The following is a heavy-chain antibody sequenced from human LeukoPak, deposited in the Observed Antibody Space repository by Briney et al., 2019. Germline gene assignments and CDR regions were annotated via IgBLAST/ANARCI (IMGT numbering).Heavy chain of an antibody. CDR3: ASYPIDYYGSGSYAVDY. Sequence: SETLSLTCTVSGGSISSSSYYWGWIRQPPGKGLEWIGSIYYSGSTYYNPSLKSRVTISVDTSKNQFSLKLSSVTAADTAVYYCASYPIDYYGSGSYAVDYWGQGTLVTVPS. J-gene: IGHJ4*02. D-gene: IGHD3-10*01. CDR1: GGSISSSSYY. V-gene: IGHV4-39*01. CDR2: IYYSGST.